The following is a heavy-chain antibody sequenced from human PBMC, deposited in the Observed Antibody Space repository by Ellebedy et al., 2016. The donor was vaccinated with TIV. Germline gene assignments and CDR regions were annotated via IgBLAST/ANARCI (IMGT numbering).Heavy chain of an antibody. CDR1: GFTFNSYA. Sequence: PGGSLRLSCAASGFTFNSYAIHWVRQAPGKGLEWVAVISYDGSSKYYADSVKGRFTISRDNSMTTLYLEMNSLRAEDTALYYCARDLDKSSGWYGGAAYWGQGTQVTVSS. CDR3: ARDLDKSSGWYGGAAY. J-gene: IGHJ4*02. V-gene: IGHV3-30-3*01. D-gene: IGHD6-19*01. CDR2: ISYDGSSK.